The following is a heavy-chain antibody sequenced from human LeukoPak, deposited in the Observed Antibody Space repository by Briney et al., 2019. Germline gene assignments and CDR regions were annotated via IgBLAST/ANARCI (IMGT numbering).Heavy chain of an antibody. D-gene: IGHD6-19*01. CDR1: GFTVSTNF. Sequence: AGGSLRLSCAASGFTVSTNFINWVRQAPGKGLEWVSVIYNSGRTFYADSVKGRFTISRDNSKNTLYLQMNSLRVEDTAVYYCAREISVAMGAFDSWGQGTLVTVSS. CDR2: IYNSGRT. CDR3: AREISVAMGAFDS. J-gene: IGHJ4*02. V-gene: IGHV3-53*01.